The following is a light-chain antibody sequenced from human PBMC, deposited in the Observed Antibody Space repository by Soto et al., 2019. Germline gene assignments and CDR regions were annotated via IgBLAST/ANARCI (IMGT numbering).Light chain of an antibody. V-gene: IGKV1-33*01. CDR3: QQFDNLPIT. J-gene: IGKJ5*01. Sequence: DLQMTQSPSSLSASVGDRVTIICQASQDISNFLNWYQQKPWKAPKLLIYDSSNMETGVPSRFSGSGSGTHFSFTISSLQPEDIATYYCQQFDNLPITFGQGTRLEIK. CDR2: DSS. CDR1: QDISNF.